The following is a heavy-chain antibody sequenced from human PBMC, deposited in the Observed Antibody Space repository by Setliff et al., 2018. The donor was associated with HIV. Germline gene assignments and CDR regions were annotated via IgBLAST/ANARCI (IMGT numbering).Heavy chain of an antibody. Sequence: PSETLSLTCTVSGGSISNSRYYWSWIRQPPGKGLEWIGSIYYSGSTNYNPSLKSRVTISVDTSKNQFSLKLSSVTAADTAVYYCAREATYYYDGSGYYYFDYWGRGTLVTVSS. CDR3: AREATYYYDGSGYYYFDY. CDR2: IYYSGST. D-gene: IGHD3-22*01. J-gene: IGHJ4*02. CDR1: GGSISNSRYY. V-gene: IGHV4-39*07.